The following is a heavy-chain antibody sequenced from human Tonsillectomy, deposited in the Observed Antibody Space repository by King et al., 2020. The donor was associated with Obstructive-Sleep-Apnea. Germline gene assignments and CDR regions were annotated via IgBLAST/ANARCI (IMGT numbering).Heavy chain of an antibody. V-gene: IGHV6-1*01. CDR2: TFYRSKWYN. CDR1: GDSVSSNSVA. D-gene: IGHD1-26*01. CDR3: ARDLVYSGMWNNWFDP. Sequence: VQLQQSGPGLVKPSQTLSLTCAISGDSVSSNSVAWNWIRQSPSRGLEWLGRTFYRSKWYNDYAVSVKSRITINPDTSKNQFSLQLNSVTPEDTAVYYCARDLVYSGMWNNWFDPWGQGTLVTVSS. J-gene: IGHJ5*02.